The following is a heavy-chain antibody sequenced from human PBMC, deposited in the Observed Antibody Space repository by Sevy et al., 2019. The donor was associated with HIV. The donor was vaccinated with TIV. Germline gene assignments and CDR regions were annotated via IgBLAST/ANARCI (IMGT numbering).Heavy chain of an antibody. CDR1: GFTFINHA. V-gene: IGHV3-23*01. D-gene: IGHD3-22*01. CDR2: ITSSGGRT. CDR3: ATYYYDSSGYYSAGWFDP. Sequence: GGSLRLSCAASGFTFINHAMHWVRQAPGKGLEWVSTITSSGGRTYYADSVRGRFTISRDNSKHTLYLQMNSLRAEDTAVHYCATYYYDSSGYYSAGWFDPWGQGTLVTVSS. J-gene: IGHJ5*02.